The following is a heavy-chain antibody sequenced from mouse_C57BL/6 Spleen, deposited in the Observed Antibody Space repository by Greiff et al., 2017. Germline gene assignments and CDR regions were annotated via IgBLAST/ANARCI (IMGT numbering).Heavy chain of an antibody. V-gene: IGHV2-5*01. D-gene: IGHD1-1*01. J-gene: IGHJ4*01. Sequence: QVQLQQSGPGLVQPSQSLSITCTVSGFSLTSYGVHWVRQSPGKGLEWLGVIWRGGSTDYNAAFMSRLSITKYNSKSQVFFKMNSLQADDTAIYYCATYYGSSYDAMDYWGQGTSVTVSS. CDR2: IWRGGST. CDR3: ATYYGSSYDAMDY. CDR1: GFSLTSYG.